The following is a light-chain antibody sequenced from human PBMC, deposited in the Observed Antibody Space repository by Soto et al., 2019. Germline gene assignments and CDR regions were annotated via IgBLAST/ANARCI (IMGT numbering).Light chain of an antibody. CDR2: GAS. V-gene: IGKV3-15*01. Sequence: EIVMTQSTATLSVSPGERATLSCRASQSVSSNLAWYQQKPVQAPRLLIYGASTRATGIPASFSGSGSGTEFTLTISSLQSEDFAVYYCQQYNNWPRTFGQGTKVEIK. CDR1: QSVSSN. J-gene: IGKJ1*01. CDR3: QQYNNWPRT.